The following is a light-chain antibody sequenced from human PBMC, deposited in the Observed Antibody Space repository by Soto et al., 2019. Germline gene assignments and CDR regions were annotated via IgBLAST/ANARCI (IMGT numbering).Light chain of an antibody. J-gene: IGLJ1*01. CDR2: AHN. V-gene: IGLV1-44*01. CDR1: RSNIGSDT. CDR3: ATWDDSLNGYV. Sequence: QSVLTQPPSASGPPGQRAPIFCSGSRSNIGSDTVNWYQHLPGTAPKLLIFAHNQRPSGVPDRFSGSKSGTSASLAISGLQSEDEADYYCATWDDSLNGYVFGTGTKVTVL.